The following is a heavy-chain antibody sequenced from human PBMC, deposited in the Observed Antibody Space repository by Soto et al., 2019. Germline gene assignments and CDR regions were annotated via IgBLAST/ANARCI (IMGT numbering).Heavy chain of an antibody. Sequence: QVQLVQSGAEVKKHGASVKVSCKASGYTFTSYGISWVRQATGQGLEWMGWISPSNGNPNFPQKFRGRVTLTTDTFTSTSYMQLRRLKSNDTAVYYCARDTPETPSAYWGQGTLVTVAS. CDR3: ARDTPETPSAY. CDR2: ISPSNGNP. V-gene: IGHV1-18*01. CDR1: GYTFTSYG. J-gene: IGHJ4*02.